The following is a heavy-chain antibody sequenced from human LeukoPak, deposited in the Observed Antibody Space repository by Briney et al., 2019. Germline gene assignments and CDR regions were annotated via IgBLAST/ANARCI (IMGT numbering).Heavy chain of an antibody. V-gene: IGHV3-74*01. CDR3: ARDREAYYYYYMDV. D-gene: IGHD3-10*01. J-gene: IGHJ6*03. CDR2: INSDGSST. Sequence: TGGSLRLSCAASGFTFSSYWMYWVRRAPGKGLVWVSRINSDGSSTSYADSVKGRFTISRDNAKNTLYLQMNSLRAEDTAVYYCARDREAYYYYYMDVWGKGTTVTISS. CDR1: GFTFSSYW.